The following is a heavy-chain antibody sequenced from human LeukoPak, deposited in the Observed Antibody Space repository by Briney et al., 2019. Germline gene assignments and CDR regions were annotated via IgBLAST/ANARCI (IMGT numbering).Heavy chain of an antibody. CDR1: GGSFSGYY. CDR3: ARGKYGSGSYYRSPPKYYFDY. Sequence: TSETLSLTCAVYGGSFSGYYWSWIRQPPGKGLEWIGEINHSGSTNYNPSLKGRVTISVDTSKNQFSLKLSSVTAADTAVYYCARGKYGSGSYYRSPPKYYFDYWGQGTLVTVSS. D-gene: IGHD3-10*01. J-gene: IGHJ4*02. V-gene: IGHV4-34*01. CDR2: INHSGST.